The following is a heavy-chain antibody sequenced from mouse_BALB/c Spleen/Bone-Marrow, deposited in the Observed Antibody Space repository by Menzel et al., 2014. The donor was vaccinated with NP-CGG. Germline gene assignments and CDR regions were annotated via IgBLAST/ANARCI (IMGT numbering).Heavy chain of an antibody. CDR3: XXXXXXXXXXX. CDR2: XNPSNGRT. J-gene: IGHJ2*01. CDR1: GYTFTSYW. V-gene: IGHV1S81*02. Sequence: VQLQQSGAELVKPGASVKLSCKASGYTFTSYWMHWVKQXPXQGLEWIGEXNPSNGRTNYNEKFKSKATLTVDKSSSTAYMQLSSXTXXXSAVYYXXXXXXXXXXXXWGQGTXLTXSS.